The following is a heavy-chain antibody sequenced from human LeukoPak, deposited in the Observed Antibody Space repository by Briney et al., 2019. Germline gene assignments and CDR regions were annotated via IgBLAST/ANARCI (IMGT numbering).Heavy chain of an antibody. CDR1: GGSISSGSYY. D-gene: IGHD4-17*01. Sequence: SETLSLTCTVSGGSISSGSYYWSWIRQPAGKGLEWIGRIYTSGSTNYNPSLKSRVTISVDTSKNQFSLKLSSVTAADTAVYYCARDRYGDYVFYYWGQGTLVTVSS. CDR2: IYTSGST. CDR3: ARDRYGDYVFYY. V-gene: IGHV4-61*02. J-gene: IGHJ4*02.